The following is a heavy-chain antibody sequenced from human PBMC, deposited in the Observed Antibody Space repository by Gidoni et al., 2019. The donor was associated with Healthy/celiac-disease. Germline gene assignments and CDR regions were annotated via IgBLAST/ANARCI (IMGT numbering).Heavy chain of an antibody. CDR1: GFTLRSYS. V-gene: IGHV3-64*01. CDR2: ISSNGGST. Sequence: EVQLVESGGGLVQPGGSLRLSCSASGFTLRSYSMPWVRQAQGKGLEYVSAISSNGGSTYYANSVKGRFNISRDNSKNTLYLQMGSLRAEDMAVYYCARSMNYYDSSGYYYGVAFDYWGQGTLVTVSS. D-gene: IGHD3-22*01. J-gene: IGHJ4*02. CDR3: ARSMNYYDSSGYYYGVAFDY.